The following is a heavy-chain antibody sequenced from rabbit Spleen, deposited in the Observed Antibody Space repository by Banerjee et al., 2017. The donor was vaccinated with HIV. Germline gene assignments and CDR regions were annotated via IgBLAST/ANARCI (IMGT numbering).Heavy chain of an antibody. CDR2: IYINNPTT. CDR1: GFDFSNKAV. J-gene: IGHJ4*01. Sequence: QEQLVESGGGLVQPEGSLTLTCKASGFDFSNKAVMCWVRQAPGKGLEWIASIYINNPTTYYATWARGRFTISKTSSTTVTLQMTRLTAADTATYFCATDTYGVGAFDLWGPGTLVTVS. V-gene: IGHV1S45*01. CDR3: ATDTYGVGAFDL. D-gene: IGHD6-1*01.